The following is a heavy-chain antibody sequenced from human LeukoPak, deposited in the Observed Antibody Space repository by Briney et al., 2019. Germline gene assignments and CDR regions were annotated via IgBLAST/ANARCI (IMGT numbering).Heavy chain of an antibody. CDR3: ARGVVVVAATPPYFDY. J-gene: IGHJ4*02. Sequence: GGSLRLSCAASGFTFSDYYMSWIRRAPGKGLEWVSYISSSGSTIYYADSVKGRFTISRDNAKNSLYLQMNSLRAEDTAVYYCARGVVVVAATPPYFDYWGQGTLVTVSS. CDR2: ISSSGSTI. V-gene: IGHV3-11*01. D-gene: IGHD2-15*01. CDR1: GFTFSDYY.